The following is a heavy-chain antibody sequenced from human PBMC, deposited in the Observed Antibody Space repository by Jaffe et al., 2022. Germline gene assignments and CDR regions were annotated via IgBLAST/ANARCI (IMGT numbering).Heavy chain of an antibody. V-gene: IGHV4-59*01. CDR1: GGSISSYY. D-gene: IGHD3-3*01. J-gene: IGHJ6*03. CDR2: IYYSGST. CDR3: ARVVNDFWSGRYYYYYMDV. Sequence: QVQLQESGPGLVKPSETLSLTCTVSGGSISSYYWSWIRQPPGKGLEWIGYIYYSGSTNYNPSLKSRVTISVDTSKNQFSLKLSSVTAADTAVYYCARVVNDFWSGRYYYYYMDVWGKGTTVTVSS.